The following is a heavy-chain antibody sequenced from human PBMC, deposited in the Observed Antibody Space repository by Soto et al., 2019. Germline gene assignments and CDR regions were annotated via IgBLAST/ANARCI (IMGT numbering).Heavy chain of an antibody. D-gene: IGHD5-18*01. CDR3: ARYSYGLNYFDY. V-gene: IGHV4-31*03. CDR2: IYYSGST. Sequence: ASETLSLTCTVSGGSISSGGYYWSWIRQHPGKGLEWIGYIYYSGSTYYNPSLKSRVTISVDTSKNQFSLKLSSVTAADTAVYYCARYSYGLNYFDYWGQGTLVTVSS. CDR1: GGSISSGGYY. J-gene: IGHJ4*02.